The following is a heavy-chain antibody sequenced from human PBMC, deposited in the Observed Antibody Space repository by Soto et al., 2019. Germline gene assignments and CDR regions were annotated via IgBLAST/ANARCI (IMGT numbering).Heavy chain of an antibody. J-gene: IGHJ4*02. CDR1: GYTFTSYG. CDR2: ISAYNGNT. Sequence: VASVKVSCKASGYTFTSYGISWVRQAPGQGLEWMGWISAYNGNTNYAQKLQGRVTMTTDTSTSTAYMELRSLRSDDTAVYYCARSRAGVVVPAAILSYWGQGTLVTVSS. D-gene: IGHD2-2*01. V-gene: IGHV1-18*01. CDR3: ARSRAGVVVPAAILSY.